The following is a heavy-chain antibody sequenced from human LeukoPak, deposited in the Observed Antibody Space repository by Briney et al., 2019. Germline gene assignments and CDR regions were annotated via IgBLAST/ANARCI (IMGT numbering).Heavy chain of an antibody. J-gene: IGHJ4*02. CDR3: AILRLPGTLDDY. V-gene: IGHV1-69*04. CDR1: GGTFSSYA. CDR2: IIPILGIA. D-gene: IGHD6-25*01. Sequence: SVKVSCKSSGGTFSSYAISWVRQAPGQGLEWMGRIIPILGIANYAQKFQGRVTITADKSTSTAYMELSSLRSEDTAVYYCAILRLPGTLDDYWGQGTLVTVSS.